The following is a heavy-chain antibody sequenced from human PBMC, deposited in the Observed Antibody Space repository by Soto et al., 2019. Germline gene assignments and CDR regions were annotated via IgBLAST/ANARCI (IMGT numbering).Heavy chain of an antibody. CDR1: GDSVSSNSAA. Sequence: QTLSLTCAISGDSVSSNSAAWNWIRQSPSRGLEWLGRTYYRSKWYNDYAVSVKSRITINPDTSKNQFSLQLNSVTPEDTAVYFCVRAFCIVCNCWAWSNWFYPRAQGTLVIVSS. CDR2: TYYRSKWYN. CDR3: VRAFCIVCNCWAWSNWFYP. J-gene: IGHJ5*02. D-gene: IGHD2-15*01. V-gene: IGHV6-1*01.